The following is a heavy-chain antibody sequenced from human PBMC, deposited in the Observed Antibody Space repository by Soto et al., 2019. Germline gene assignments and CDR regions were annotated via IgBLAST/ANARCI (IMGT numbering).Heavy chain of an antibody. V-gene: IGHV3-21*01. CDR1: GFTFSSYS. D-gene: IGHD2-21*02. J-gene: IGHJ4*02. Sequence: GGSLRLSCAASGFTFSSYSMNWVRQAPGKGLEWVSSISSSNSYIYYADSVKGRFTISRDNAKNSLYLQMNSLRAEDTAVYYCARVQVVTAIPTNFDYWGQGTLVTVSS. CDR3: ARVQVVTAIPTNFDY. CDR2: ISSSNSYI.